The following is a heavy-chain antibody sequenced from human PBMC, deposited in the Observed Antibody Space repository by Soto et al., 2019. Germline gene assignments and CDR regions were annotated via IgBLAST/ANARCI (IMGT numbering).Heavy chain of an antibody. J-gene: IGHJ4*02. Sequence: GGSLRLSCSASGFTFSSYAMHWVRQAPGKGLEYVSAISSNGGSTYYADSVKGRFTISRDNSKNTLYLQMGSLRAEDTAVYYCVKDHPDGYSSSWGQGTLVTVSS. CDR2: ISSNGGST. V-gene: IGHV3-64D*08. CDR1: GFTFSSYA. D-gene: IGHD6-13*01. CDR3: VKDHPDGYSSS.